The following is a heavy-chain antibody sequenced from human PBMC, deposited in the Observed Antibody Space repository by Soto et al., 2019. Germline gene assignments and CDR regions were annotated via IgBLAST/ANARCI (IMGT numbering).Heavy chain of an antibody. CDR2: INPNNGNT. D-gene: IGHD5-12*01. Sequence: GASVKVSCKASGFIFNDYYIHWVRQAPGQGLEWMGWINPNNGNTNSAQKFQGRVTMTRDTSISTVYMELSSLRSDDTAVYFCAREPTSMIEWPIDHWGQGTLVTVSS. CDR3: AREPTSMIEWPIDH. CDR1: GFIFNDYY. J-gene: IGHJ4*02. V-gene: IGHV1-2*02.